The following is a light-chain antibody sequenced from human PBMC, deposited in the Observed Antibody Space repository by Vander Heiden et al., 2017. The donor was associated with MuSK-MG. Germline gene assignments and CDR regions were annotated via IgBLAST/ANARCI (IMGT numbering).Light chain of an antibody. CDR1: QSVSSY. CDR3: QQRSNWPYT. V-gene: IGKV3-11*01. J-gene: IGKJ2*01. CDR2: DAS. Sequence: IVLTQSPATLSLSPGERATLPCRASQSVSSYLAWYQQKPGQAPRLLIYDASNRATAIPARFSGSGSGTDFTLSISSLEPEDLAVYYCQQRSNWPYTFGQGTKLEIK.